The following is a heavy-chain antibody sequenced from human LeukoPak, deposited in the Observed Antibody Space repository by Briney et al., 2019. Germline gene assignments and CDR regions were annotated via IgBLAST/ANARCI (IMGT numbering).Heavy chain of an antibody. CDR1: GFTFSSYS. D-gene: IGHD6-13*01. Sequence: GGSLRLSCAASGFTFSSYSMNWVRQAPGKGLEWVASISNSSSYIYYGDSVKGRFTISRDNAKNSLYLQMNSLRAEDTAVYYCARDAQAAAGILGRKWFDPWGQGTLVTVSS. V-gene: IGHV3-21*01. CDR3: ARDAQAAAGILGRKWFDP. CDR2: ISNSSSYI. J-gene: IGHJ5*02.